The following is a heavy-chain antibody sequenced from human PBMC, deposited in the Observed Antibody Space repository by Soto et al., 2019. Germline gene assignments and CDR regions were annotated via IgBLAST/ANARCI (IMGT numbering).Heavy chain of an antibody. D-gene: IGHD2-2*01. CDR2: INPSGGST. CDR1: GNSFTTYY. CDR3: ARQAEKGYCSSTSCPRRAYYYGMDV. J-gene: IGHJ6*02. V-gene: IGHV1-46*01. Sequence: ASVKVSCKASGNSFTTYYMHWVRQAPGQGLEWMGIINPSGGSTSYAQKFQGRVTMTRDTSTSTVYMELSSLRSEDTAVYYCARQAEKGYCSSTSCPRRAYYYGMDVWGQGTTVTVSS.